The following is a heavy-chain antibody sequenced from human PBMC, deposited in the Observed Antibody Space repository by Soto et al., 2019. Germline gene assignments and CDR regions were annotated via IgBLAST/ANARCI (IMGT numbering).Heavy chain of an antibody. CDR1: SGSISSSNW. CDR3: ARVAAAGMNGNWFDP. V-gene: IGHV4-4*02. J-gene: IGHJ5*02. D-gene: IGHD6-13*01. Sequence: QVQLQESGPGLVKPSGTLSLTCAVSSGSISSSNWWSWVRQPPGKGLEWIGEIYHSGSTNYNPALKSRVTISVDKSKNQFSLKLSSVTAADTAVYSCARVAAAGMNGNWFDPWGQGTLVTVSS. CDR2: IYHSGST.